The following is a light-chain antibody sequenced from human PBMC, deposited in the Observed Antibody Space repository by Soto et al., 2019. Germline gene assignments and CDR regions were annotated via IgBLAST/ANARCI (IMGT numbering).Light chain of an antibody. CDR3: CSYAGSNTLV. Sequence: QSVLTQPASVSGSPGQSITISCTGTSSDVGSYNLVSWYQQHPGKAPKLTIYEVSKRPSGVSNRFSGSKSGNTASLTISGLQAEDEADYYCCSYAGSNTLVFGGGTKLTVL. J-gene: IGLJ3*02. V-gene: IGLV2-23*02. CDR2: EVS. CDR1: SSDVGSYNL.